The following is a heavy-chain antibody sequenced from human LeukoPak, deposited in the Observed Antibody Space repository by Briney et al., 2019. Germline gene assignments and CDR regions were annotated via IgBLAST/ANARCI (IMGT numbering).Heavy chain of an antibody. CDR3: ASVTYSSLSPFDY. CDR2: ISPNSGDT. J-gene: IGHJ4*02. CDR1: GYIFTDYY. D-gene: IGHD6-6*01. Sequence: GASVKVSCKASGYIFTDYYMHWVRQAPGQGLEWMGWISPNSGDTNYAPKFQGRVTMTRDTSINTAYMELSSLISDDTAVYYCASVTYSSLSPFDYWGQGTLVTASS. V-gene: IGHV1-2*02.